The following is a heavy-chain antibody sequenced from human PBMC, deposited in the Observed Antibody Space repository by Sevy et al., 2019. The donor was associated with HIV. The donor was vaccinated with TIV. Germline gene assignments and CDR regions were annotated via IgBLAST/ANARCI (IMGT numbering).Heavy chain of an antibody. J-gene: IGHJ3*02. CDR2: TYYRSKWYT. V-gene: IGHV6-1*01. CDR1: GDSVSSDFAA. CDR3: ERLLDYGPTRGAFDI. Sequence: SQTLSLTCAISGDSVSSDFAAWNWIRQSPSRGLEWRGRTYYRSKWYTDSAVSVKSHITINADTSKNQLSLQLNPVTPEDTDVYYCERLLDYGPTRGAFDIWGQGTMVTVS. D-gene: IGHD2-21*01.